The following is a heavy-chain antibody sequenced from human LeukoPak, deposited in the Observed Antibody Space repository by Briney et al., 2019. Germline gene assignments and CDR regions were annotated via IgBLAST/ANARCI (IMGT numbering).Heavy chain of an antibody. J-gene: IGHJ2*01. Sequence: PSETLSLTCTVSGASIRSYYWSWIRQPPGKGLEWIGYIYTSGSTSYNASLKSRVTISLDTSKNQFSLKLSSVTAADTAVYYCARQPLLGSYWFFDLWGRGTLVTVSS. D-gene: IGHD2-8*02. V-gene: IGHV4-4*09. CDR3: ARQPLLGSYWFFDL. CDR2: IYTSGST. CDR1: GASIRSYY.